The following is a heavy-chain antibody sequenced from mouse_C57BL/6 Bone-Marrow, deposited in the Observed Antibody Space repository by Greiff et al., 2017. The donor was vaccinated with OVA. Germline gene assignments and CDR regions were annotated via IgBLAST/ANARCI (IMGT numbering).Heavy chain of an antibody. J-gene: IGHJ3*01. CDR2: INPSSGYT. V-gene: IGHV1-4*01. Sequence: VQLVESGAELARPGASVKMSCKASGYTFTSYTMHWVKQRPGQGLEWIGYINPSSGYTKYNQKFKDKATLTADKSSSTAYMQLSSLTSEDSAVYYCARGYGSRSWFAYWGQGTLVTVSA. CDR1: GYTFTSYT. CDR3: ARGYGSRSWFAY. D-gene: IGHD1-1*01.